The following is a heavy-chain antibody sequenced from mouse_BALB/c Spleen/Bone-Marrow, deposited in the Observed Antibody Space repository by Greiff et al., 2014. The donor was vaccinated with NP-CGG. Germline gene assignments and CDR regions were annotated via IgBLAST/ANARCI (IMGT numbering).Heavy chain of an antibody. V-gene: IGHV1-54*01. CDR1: GYAFTNYL. CDR2: INPGSGGT. Sequence: VKVVESGAELVRPGTSVKVSCKASGYAFTNYLIEWVKQRPGQGLERIGVINPGSGGTNYNEKFKGKATLTADKSSSTAYMQLSSLTSDDSAVYFCARRDYAMDYWGQGTSVTVSS. CDR3: ARRDYAMDY. J-gene: IGHJ4*01.